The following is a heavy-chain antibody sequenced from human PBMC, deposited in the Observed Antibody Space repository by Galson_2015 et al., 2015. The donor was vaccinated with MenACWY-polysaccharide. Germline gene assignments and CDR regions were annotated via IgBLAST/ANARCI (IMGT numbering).Heavy chain of an antibody. D-gene: IGHD3-10*01. CDR2: ISNDGGNK. CDR1: GFTFSTYT. V-gene: IGHV3-30-3*01. J-gene: IGHJ4*02. CDR3: ARGGSTYYYGSGTYYKFAS. Sequence: SLRLSCAASGFTFSTYTMHWVRQAPGKGLEWVAVISNDGGNKYYADSVKGRFTISGDNSKNTLYLQMNSLRAEDTAVYYCARGGSTYYYGSGTYYKFASWGQGTLVTVSS.